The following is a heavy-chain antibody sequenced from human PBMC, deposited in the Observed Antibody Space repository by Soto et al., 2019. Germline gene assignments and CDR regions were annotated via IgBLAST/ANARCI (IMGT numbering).Heavy chain of an antibody. CDR3: ARGFWANRVCYYFFDP. CDR1: RFDFTSYG. CDR2: MSNDGNNQ. J-gene: IGHJ5*02. Sequence: GGSLRLSCAASRFDFTSYGMHWLRQAPGKGLEWVAVMSNDGNNQFYADSVRGRFIISRDTSKNTLFLQMTSLRPEDTAVYHCARGFWANRVCYYFFDPWGPGALVTVSS. D-gene: IGHD2-8*01. V-gene: IGHV3-30*03.